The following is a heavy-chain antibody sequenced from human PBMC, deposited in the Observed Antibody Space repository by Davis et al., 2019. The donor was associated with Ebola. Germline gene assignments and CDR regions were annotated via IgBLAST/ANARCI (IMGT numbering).Heavy chain of an antibody. CDR3: ARLIRAEHYDSSGYYYFDY. J-gene: IGHJ4*02. CDR1: GGSISGSSYY. CDR2: IYYSGST. V-gene: IGHV4-39*01. Sequence: MPSETLSLTCTVSGGSISGSSYYWGWIRQPPGKGLEWIGSIYYSGSTYYNPSLKSRVTISVDTSKNQFSLKLSSVTAADTAVYYCARLIRAEHYDSSGYYYFDYWGQGTLVTVSS. D-gene: IGHD3-22*01.